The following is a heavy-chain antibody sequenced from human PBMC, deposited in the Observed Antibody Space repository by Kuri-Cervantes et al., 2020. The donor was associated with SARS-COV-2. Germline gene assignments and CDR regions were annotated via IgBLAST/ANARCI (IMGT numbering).Heavy chain of an antibody. Sequence: ASVKVSCKASGYTFASYAMHWVRQAPGQGLEWMGWISAYNGNTNYAQKLQGRVTMTTDTSTSTAYMELRSLRSDDTAVYYCARKDSGSYPNNYYGMDVWGQGTTVTVSS. V-gene: IGHV1-18*01. J-gene: IGHJ6*02. D-gene: IGHD1-26*01. CDR1: GYTFASYA. CDR3: ARKDSGSYPNNYYGMDV. CDR2: ISAYNGNT.